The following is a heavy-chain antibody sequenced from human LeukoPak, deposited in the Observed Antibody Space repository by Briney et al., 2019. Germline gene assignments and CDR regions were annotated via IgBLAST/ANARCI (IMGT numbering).Heavy chain of an antibody. CDR2: IYYSGST. Sequence: SETLSLTCTVSGGSISSSSYYWGWIRQPPGKGLEWIGSIYYSGSTYYNPALKSRVTISVDTSKNQFSLKLSSVTAADTAVYYCARPGWELLDDAFAIWGKGTMVTVSS. CDR3: ARPGWELLDDAFAI. V-gene: IGHV4-39*01. D-gene: IGHD1-26*01. CDR1: GGSISSSSYY. J-gene: IGHJ3*02.